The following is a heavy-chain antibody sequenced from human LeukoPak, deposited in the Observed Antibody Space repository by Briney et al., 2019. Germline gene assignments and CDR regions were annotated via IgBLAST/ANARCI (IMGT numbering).Heavy chain of an antibody. V-gene: IGHV4-39*07. CDR3: ARVAGYLPTRSFDP. D-gene: IGHD6-25*01. Sequence: PSETLSLTCTVSGGSISSSSYYWGWIRQPPGKGLEWIGSIYYSGSTYYNPSLKSRVTISVDTSQNQFFLLLTSVTAADTAVYYCARVAGYLPTRSFDPWGQGTHVTVSS. CDR2: IYYSGST. J-gene: IGHJ5*02. CDR1: GGSISSSSYY.